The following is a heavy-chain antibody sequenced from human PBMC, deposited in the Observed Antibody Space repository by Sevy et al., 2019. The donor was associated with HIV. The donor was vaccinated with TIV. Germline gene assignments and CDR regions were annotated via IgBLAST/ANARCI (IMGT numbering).Heavy chain of an antibody. V-gene: IGHV1-2*02. CDR2: TNPKRGGA. J-gene: IGHJ6*02. Sequence: ASVKVSCKATEYTFIDYYIHWVRQAPGQGLEWMGWTNPKRGGANYAQSFQGRVTMTRDTSLNTIYMQLTSLRGDDTAVYYCAREEIGYSMDVWGQGTAVTVSS. CDR3: AREEIGYSMDV. CDR1: EYTFIDYY.